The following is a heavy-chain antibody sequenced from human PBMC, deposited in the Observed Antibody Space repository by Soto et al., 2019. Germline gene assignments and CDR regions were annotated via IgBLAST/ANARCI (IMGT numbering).Heavy chain of an antibody. CDR1: GYTFTSYG. Sequence: QVQLVQSGAEVKKPGASVKVSCKASGYTFTSYGISWVRQAPGQGLEWMGWISAYNGNTNYAQKLQGRVTMTTDTSTSTDYMELRSVRSDDTAVYYCARVHCSGGSCHSKSLYYYYYGMDVWGQGTTVTVSS. CDR3: ARVHCSGGSCHSKSLYYYYYGMDV. V-gene: IGHV1-18*01. J-gene: IGHJ6*02. CDR2: ISAYNGNT. D-gene: IGHD2-15*01.